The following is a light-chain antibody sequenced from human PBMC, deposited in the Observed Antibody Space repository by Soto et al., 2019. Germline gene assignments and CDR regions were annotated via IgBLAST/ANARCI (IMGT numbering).Light chain of an antibody. CDR1: QSISKW. Sequence: DIQMTQSPSTLSASVGDRVTITCRASQSISKWLAWYQQKPGKAPKVLIFDASILESGVPSRFSGSGSGTEFTLTISSLQPNDFAFYYFQQYNDYLTWTFGQGTKVKIK. CDR3: QQYNDYLTWT. CDR2: DAS. J-gene: IGKJ1*01. V-gene: IGKV1-5*01.